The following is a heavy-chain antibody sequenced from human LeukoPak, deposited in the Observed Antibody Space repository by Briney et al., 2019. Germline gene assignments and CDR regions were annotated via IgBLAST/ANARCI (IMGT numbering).Heavy chain of an antibody. V-gene: IGHV4-59*01. Sequence: SETLSLTCTVSAGSISPYYWSWIRQPPGKGLEWLGYIYYSGSTDYNPSLMGPLTISVDTSKNQFSLTLTSVTEADTAVYYRARDYGGKLDYWGHGTLVTVSS. CDR3: ARDYGGKLDY. CDR1: AGSISPYY. J-gene: IGHJ4*01. CDR2: IYYSGST. D-gene: IGHD4-23*01.